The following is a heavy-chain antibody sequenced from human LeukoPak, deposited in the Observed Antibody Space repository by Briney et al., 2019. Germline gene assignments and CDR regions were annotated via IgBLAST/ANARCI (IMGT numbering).Heavy chain of an antibody. CDR1: GFTFSSYS. CDR2: ISSSSSYI. CDR3: ARDVAVTGFDY. V-gene: IGHV3-21*01. D-gene: IGHD6-19*01. Sequence: GGSLRLSCAASGFTFSSYSMNWVRQAPGKGLEWVSSISSSSSYIYYADSVKGRFTISRDNAKNSLYLQMNSLRVEGTAVYYCARDVAVTGFDYWGQGTLVTVSS. J-gene: IGHJ4*02.